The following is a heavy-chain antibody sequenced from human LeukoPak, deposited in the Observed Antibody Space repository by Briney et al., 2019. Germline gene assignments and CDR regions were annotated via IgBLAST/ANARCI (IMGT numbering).Heavy chain of an antibody. Sequence: SETLSLTCTISDDSISNNRYFWAWIRQPPGKGLEWIGSINYSGSTNYNPSLKSRVTISVDTSKNQFSLKLSSVTAADTAVYYCASSTTVTLDDWGQGTLVTVSS. J-gene: IGHJ4*02. CDR1: DDSISNNRYF. D-gene: IGHD4-17*01. V-gene: IGHV4-39*07. CDR3: ASSTTVTLDD. CDR2: INYSGST.